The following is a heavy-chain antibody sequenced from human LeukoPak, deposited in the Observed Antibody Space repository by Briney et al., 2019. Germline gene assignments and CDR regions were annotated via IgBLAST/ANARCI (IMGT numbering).Heavy chain of an antibody. Sequence: GGSLRLSCAASGFTFSSYAMSWVRQAPGKGLEWVSAISGSGGSTYYADSVKGRFTISRDNSKNTLYLQMNSLRAEDTAVYCCVKDTGKQWELFYYYYGMDVWGQGTTVTVSS. V-gene: IGHV3-23*01. D-gene: IGHD1-26*01. CDR1: GFTFSSYA. J-gene: IGHJ6*02. CDR2: ISGSGGST. CDR3: VKDTGKQWELFYYYYGMDV.